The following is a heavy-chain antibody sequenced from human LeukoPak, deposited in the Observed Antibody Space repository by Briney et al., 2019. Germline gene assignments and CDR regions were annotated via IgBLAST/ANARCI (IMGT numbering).Heavy chain of an antibody. D-gene: IGHD5-18*01. Sequence: SVKVSCKASGGTFSSYAISWVRQAPGQGLEWMGRIIPLLGIANYAQRFQGRVTITADKSTSTAYRELSSLRSEDTAVFYCARVDTAMVIDYWGQGTLVTVSS. CDR1: GGTFSSYA. CDR3: ARVDTAMVIDY. CDR2: IIPLLGIA. J-gene: IGHJ4*02. V-gene: IGHV1-69*04.